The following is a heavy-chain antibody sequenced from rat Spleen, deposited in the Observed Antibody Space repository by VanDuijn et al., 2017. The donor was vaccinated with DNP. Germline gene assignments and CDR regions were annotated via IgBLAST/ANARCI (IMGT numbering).Heavy chain of an antibody. CDR2: ISYSGGT. D-gene: IGHD1-9*01. CDR1: GYSITSNY. CDR3: ARGVSSYYGYNSYWYFDF. V-gene: IGHV3-1*01. J-gene: IGHJ1*01. Sequence: EVQLQESGSGLVKPSQSLSLTCSVTGYSITSNYWGWIRKFPGDKMEYIGHISYSGGTNYNPSFKSRISITRDTSKNQFFLQLNSVTTEDTATYYCARGVSSYYGYNSYWYFDFWGPGTMVTVSS.